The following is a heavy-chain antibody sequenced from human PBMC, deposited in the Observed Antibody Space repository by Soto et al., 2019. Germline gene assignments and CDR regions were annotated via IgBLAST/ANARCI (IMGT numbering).Heavy chain of an antibody. CDR2: IYWDDDK. CDR1: GFSLSTRDVA. J-gene: IGHJ4*02. D-gene: IGHD3-3*01. V-gene: IGHV2-5*02. CDR3: AHGTYSDLEGVNFDY. Sequence: QITLKESGPPLVKPTQTLTLTCTFSGFSLSTRDVAVGWIRQPPGKALEWLALIYWDDDKRYTPSLRIRFTITQGPSKNQVVLSMTNMDPVDTATYYCAHGTYSDLEGVNFDYLGQGTLVIVSS.